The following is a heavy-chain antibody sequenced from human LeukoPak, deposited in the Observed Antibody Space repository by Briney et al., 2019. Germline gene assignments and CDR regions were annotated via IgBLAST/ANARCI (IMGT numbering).Heavy chain of an antibody. CDR1: GFTFSSYA. D-gene: IGHD6-6*01. CDR2: ISGSGGST. Sequence: QPGGSLRLSCAASGFTFSSYAMSWVRQAPGKGLEWVSAISGSGGSTYYADSVKGRFTISRDNSENTLYLQMNSLRAEDTAVYYCAKDRYSSSSSEYFQHWGQGTLVTVSS. V-gene: IGHV3-23*01. CDR3: AKDRYSSSSSEYFQH. J-gene: IGHJ1*01.